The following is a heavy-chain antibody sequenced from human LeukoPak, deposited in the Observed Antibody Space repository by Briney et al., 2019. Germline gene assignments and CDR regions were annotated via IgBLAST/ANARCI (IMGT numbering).Heavy chain of an antibody. CDR1: GYAFTNYG. CDR2: IRTDNGNT. CDR3: ARDRSSSFF. D-gene: IGHD6-6*01. J-gene: IGHJ4*02. V-gene: IGHV1-18*01. Sequence: GASVNVSCKASGYAFTNYGISWVRQAPGQGLEWMGWIRTDNGNTDYAQKFQGRVTMTTDTSTSTAYMELRSLRSDDTAVYYCARDRSSSFFWGQGTLVTVSS.